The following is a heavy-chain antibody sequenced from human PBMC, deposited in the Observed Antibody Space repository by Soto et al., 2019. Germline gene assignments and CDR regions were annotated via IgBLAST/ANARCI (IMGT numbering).Heavy chain of an antibody. CDR2: MNPNSGNT. J-gene: IGHJ4*02. V-gene: IGHV1-8*01. Sequence: QVQLVQSGAEVKKPGASVKVSCKASGYTFTSYDINWVRQATGQGLEWMGWMNPNSGNTGYAQGSQXXVTRTRNTAISTAYMDLSSLRSDDTAVYYCARERAAAGFDYWGQGTLDTVSS. D-gene: IGHD6-13*01. CDR3: ARERAAAGFDY. CDR1: GYTFTSYD.